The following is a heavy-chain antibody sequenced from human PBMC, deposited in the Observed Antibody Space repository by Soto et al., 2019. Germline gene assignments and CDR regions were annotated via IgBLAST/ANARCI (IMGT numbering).Heavy chain of an antibody. J-gene: IGHJ4*02. CDR1: GGSISSSIYY. Sequence: PSETLSLTCTVSGGSISSSIYYWGWIRQPPGKGLEWIGSIYYSGSTYYNPSLKSRVTISVDTSKNQFSLKLSSVTAADTAVYYCARHRIQNYYDSSGYYGYWGQGTLVTVSS. V-gene: IGHV4-39*01. D-gene: IGHD3-22*01. CDR2: IYYSGST. CDR3: ARHRIQNYYDSSGYYGY.